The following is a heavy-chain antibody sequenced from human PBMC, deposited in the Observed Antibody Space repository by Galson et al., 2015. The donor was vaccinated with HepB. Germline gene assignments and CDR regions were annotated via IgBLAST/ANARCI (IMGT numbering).Heavy chain of an antibody. V-gene: IGHV3-23*01. Sequence: SLRLSCAASGFTFSYYAMSWVRQAPGKGLEWVSTITPSGDNTYSADSMKGRFTISRDNSQNTLFLQMNSVRADDTAIYFCAKVFPEKTDGWYRQALYYFDSWGQGTRVTVSS. CDR1: GFTFSYYA. CDR3: AKVFPEKTDGWYRQALYYFDS. CDR2: ITPSGDNT. D-gene: IGHD6-19*01. J-gene: IGHJ4*02.